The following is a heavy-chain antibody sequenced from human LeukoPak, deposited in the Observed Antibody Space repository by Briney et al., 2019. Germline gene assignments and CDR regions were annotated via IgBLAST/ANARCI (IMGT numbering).Heavy chain of an antibody. Sequence: GGSLRLSCAASGFTFSSYSMNWVRQAPGKGLEWVSSISSSSSYIYYADSVKGRFTISRDNAKNSLYLQMNSLRAEDTAVYYCARGSTFGGVIVPSSFDYWGQGTLVTVSS. J-gene: IGHJ4*02. D-gene: IGHD3-16*02. V-gene: IGHV3-21*01. CDR3: ARGSTFGGVIVPSSFDY. CDR1: GFTFSSYS. CDR2: ISSSSSYI.